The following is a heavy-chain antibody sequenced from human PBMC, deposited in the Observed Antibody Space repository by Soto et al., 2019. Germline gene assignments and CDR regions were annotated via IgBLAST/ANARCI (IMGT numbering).Heavy chain of an antibody. J-gene: IGHJ4*02. D-gene: IGHD1-26*01. Sequence: GGSLRLSCTASGFRFSDYYMDWVRQLPGKGLEWVGRTRNKANNYASEYAPSLKGRLTISRHDSEDSMFLQLNSLKIEDTAVYYCARETGGSYDFWGQGALVTVSS. CDR2: TRNKANNYAS. CDR1: GFRFSDYY. V-gene: IGHV3-72*01. CDR3: ARETGGSYDF.